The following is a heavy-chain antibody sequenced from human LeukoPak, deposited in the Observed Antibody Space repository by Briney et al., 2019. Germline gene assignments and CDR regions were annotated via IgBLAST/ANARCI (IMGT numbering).Heavy chain of an antibody. CDR2: IYYSGST. V-gene: IGHV4-31*03. CDR1: GGSLSSGGYY. J-gene: IGHJ2*01. CDR3: AKVHTVEVIRYWYFDL. Sequence: SQTLSLTCTVSGGSLSSGGYYWSWLRQHPGTGLEWIGYIYYSGSTYYNPSLKSRVTISVDTSKDQFTLKLSSVTAADTAVYYGAKVHTVEVIRYWYFDLWGRGTLVTVSS. D-gene: IGHD3-22*01.